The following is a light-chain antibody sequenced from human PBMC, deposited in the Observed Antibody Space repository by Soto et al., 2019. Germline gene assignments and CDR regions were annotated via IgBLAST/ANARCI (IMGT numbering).Light chain of an antibody. CDR1: SGSIASHY. CDR2: EDN. V-gene: IGLV6-57*01. Sequence: NFMLTQPHSVSESPGKTVTISCTRSSGSIASHYVQWYQQRPGSSPSIVIYEDNQRPSGVPDRFSGSIDSSSSSASLTISGLKSEEEADYYCQSYDSDTVIFGGGTKLTVL. CDR3: QSYDSDTVI. J-gene: IGLJ2*01.